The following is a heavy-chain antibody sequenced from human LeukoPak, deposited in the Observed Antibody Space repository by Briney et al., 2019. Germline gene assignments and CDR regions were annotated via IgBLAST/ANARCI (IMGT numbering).Heavy chain of an antibody. V-gene: IGHV1-2*02. Sequence: VASVKVSCKASGYTFTGYYMHWVRQAPGQGLEWMGWINPNSGGTNYAQKFQGRVTMTRDTSISTAYMELSRLRSDDTAVYYCARPLLPYCTNGVCYEAGRLWFDPWGQGTLVTVSS. CDR2: INPNSGGT. CDR1: GYTFTGYY. D-gene: IGHD2-8*01. CDR3: ARPLLPYCTNGVCYEAGRLWFDP. J-gene: IGHJ5*02.